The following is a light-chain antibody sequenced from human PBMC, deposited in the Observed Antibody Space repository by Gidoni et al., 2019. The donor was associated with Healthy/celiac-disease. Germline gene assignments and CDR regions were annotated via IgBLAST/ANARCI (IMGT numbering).Light chain of an antibody. Sequence: NFMLTQPHSVSESPGQTVTISCTRSSGSIASNYVQWYQQRPGSSPTTVIYEDNQRPSGVPDRFSGSIDSSSNAASLTISGLKTEDEADYYCQSHNSSNHWVFGGGTKLTVL. CDR2: EDN. CDR3: QSHNSSNHWV. V-gene: IGLV6-57*01. J-gene: IGLJ3*02. CDR1: SGSIASNY.